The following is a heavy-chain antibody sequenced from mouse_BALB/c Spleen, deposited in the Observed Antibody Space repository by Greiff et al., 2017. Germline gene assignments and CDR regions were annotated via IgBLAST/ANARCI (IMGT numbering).Heavy chain of an antibody. D-gene: IGHD2-14*01. V-gene: IGHV1-69*02. CDR3: TRGNYRYDS. CDR2: IYPSDSYT. CDR1: GYTFTSYW. J-gene: IGHJ2*01. Sequence: QVQLQQPGAELVRPGASVKLSCKASGYTFTSYWINWVKQRPGQGLEWIGNIYPSDSYTNYNQKFKDKATLTVDKSSSTAYMQLSSPTSEDSAVYYCTRGNYRYDSWGQGTTLTVSS.